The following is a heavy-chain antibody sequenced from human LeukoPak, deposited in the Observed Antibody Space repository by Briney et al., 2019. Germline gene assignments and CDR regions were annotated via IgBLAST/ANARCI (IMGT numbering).Heavy chain of an antibody. CDR1: GFTFSSYA. J-gene: IGHJ4*02. Sequence: GGSLRLSCAASGFTFSSYAMSWVRQAPGKGLEWVSAISGSGGSTYYADSVKGRFTISRDNSKNTLYLQMNSLRAEDTAVYYCARGGGRIAAAGYYFDYWGQGTLVTVSS. V-gene: IGHV3-23*01. CDR2: ISGSGGST. CDR3: ARGGGRIAAAGYYFDY. D-gene: IGHD6-13*01.